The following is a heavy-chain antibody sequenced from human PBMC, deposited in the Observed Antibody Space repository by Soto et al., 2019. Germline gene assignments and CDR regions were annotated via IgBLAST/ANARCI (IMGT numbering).Heavy chain of an antibody. CDR1: GFTFSSYA. CDR2: ISGSGGST. V-gene: IGHV3-23*01. D-gene: IGHD6-19*01. CDR3: AKGFIAVAGTPFYYFDY. Sequence: GGSLRLSCAASGFTFSSYAMSWVRQAPGKGLEWVSAISGSGGSTYYADSVKGRFTISRDNSKNTLYLQMNSLRAENTAVYYCAKGFIAVAGTPFYYFDYWGQGTLVTVSS. J-gene: IGHJ4*02.